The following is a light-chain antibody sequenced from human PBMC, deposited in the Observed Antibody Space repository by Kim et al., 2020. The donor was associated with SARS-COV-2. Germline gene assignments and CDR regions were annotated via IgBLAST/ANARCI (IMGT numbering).Light chain of an antibody. CDR1: SGSIASNY. Sequence: GKTVTISCTRSSGSIASNYVQWYQQRPRSSPTTVIYEDNQRPSGVPDRFSGSIDSSSNSASLTISELKTEDEADYYCQSYDISNQVFGGGTKLTVL. V-gene: IGLV6-57*01. J-gene: IGLJ3*02. CDR2: EDN. CDR3: QSYDISNQV.